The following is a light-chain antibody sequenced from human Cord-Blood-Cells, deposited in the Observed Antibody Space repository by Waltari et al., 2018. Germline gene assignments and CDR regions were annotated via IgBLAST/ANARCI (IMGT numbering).Light chain of an antibody. CDR2: GES. J-gene: IGKJ1*01. Sequence: EIVMTQSPATLSVSPGERATLSCRASQSVSSNLAWYQQKPGQAPRLLIYGESPRATGIPARFSGSGSGTEFTLTISSLQSEDFAVYYCQQYNNWPRTFGQGTKVEIK. CDR1: QSVSSN. CDR3: QQYNNWPRT. V-gene: IGKV3-15*01.